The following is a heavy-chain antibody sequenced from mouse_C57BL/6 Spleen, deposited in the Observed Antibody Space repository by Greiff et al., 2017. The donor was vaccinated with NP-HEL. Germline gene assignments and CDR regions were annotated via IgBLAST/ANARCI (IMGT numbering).Heavy chain of an antibody. CDR1: GYTFTSYW. D-gene: IGHD1-1*01. V-gene: IGHV1-64*01. CDR2: IHPNSGST. J-gene: IGHJ2*01. CDR3: ARGSTTVVAYYFDY. Sequence: QVQLQQPGAELVKPGASVKLSCKASGYTFTSYWMHWVKQRPGQGLEWIGMIHPNSGSTNYNEKFKSKATLTVDKSSSTAYMQLSSLTSEDSAVYYCARGSTTVVAYYFDYWGQGTTLTVSS.